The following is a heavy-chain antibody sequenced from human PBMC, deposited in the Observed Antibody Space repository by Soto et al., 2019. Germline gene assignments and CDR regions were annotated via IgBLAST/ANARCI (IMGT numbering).Heavy chain of an antibody. CDR3: AKDEGGIFDS. V-gene: IGHV1-2*02. CDR1: GYTFTAYY. J-gene: IGHJ4*02. Sequence: QVQLVQSGAEVKKPGASLKVSCRASGYTFTAYYIHWVRQAPGQAIEWMGWIWPNRGATHYAQQFQGRVTMTRDTSINTVYMELSPVRSDDTAVYYCAKDEGGIFDSWGQGTLVTVSS. CDR2: IWPNRGAT. D-gene: IGHD3-16*01.